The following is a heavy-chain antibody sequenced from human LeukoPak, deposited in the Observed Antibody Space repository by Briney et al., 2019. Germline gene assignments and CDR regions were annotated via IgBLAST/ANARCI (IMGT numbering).Heavy chain of an antibody. Sequence: GGSLRLSCAASGFTFSDYYMSWIRQAPGKGLEWVSYISSSGSTIYYADSVKGRFTISRDNAKNSLYLQMNSLRAEDTAVYYCAREDIVLMVYAQRGIAAAGIDRGTYYYYGMDVWGQGTTVTVSS. D-gene: IGHD2-8*01. V-gene: IGHV3-11*04. CDR3: AREDIVLMVYAQRGIAAAGIDRGTYYYYGMDV. CDR1: GFTFSDYY. J-gene: IGHJ6*02. CDR2: ISSSGSTI.